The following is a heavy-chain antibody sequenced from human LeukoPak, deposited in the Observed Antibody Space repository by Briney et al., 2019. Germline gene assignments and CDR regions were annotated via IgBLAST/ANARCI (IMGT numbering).Heavy chain of an antibody. D-gene: IGHD3-10*01. J-gene: IGHJ4*02. V-gene: IGHV3-33*01. CDR2: IWYDGSNK. Sequence: GGSLRLSCAASGFTFSSYGMHWVRQAPGKGLEWVAVIWYDGSNKYYADSVKGRFTISRDNAKNSLFLQMSSLRVEDTAVYYCARMVRGVIIGNFDYWGQGTLVTVSS. CDR3: ARMVRGVIIGNFDY. CDR1: GFTFSSYG.